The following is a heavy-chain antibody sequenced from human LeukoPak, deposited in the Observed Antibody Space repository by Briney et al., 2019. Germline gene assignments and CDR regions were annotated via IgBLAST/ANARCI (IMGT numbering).Heavy chain of an antibody. D-gene: IGHD2-21*01. CDR2: IYWDDDE. Sequence: SGPTLVNPTQTLTLTCTFSGFSLSTSGVVVGWIRQPPGKALEWLALIYWDDDERYSPSLKSRLTITKDTSKNQVVLTMTNMDPVDTATYYCGHRPGRGIPAAHWGQGTLVTVSS. J-gene: IGHJ4*02. V-gene: IGHV2-5*02. CDR1: GFSLSTSGVV. CDR3: GHRPGRGIPAAH.